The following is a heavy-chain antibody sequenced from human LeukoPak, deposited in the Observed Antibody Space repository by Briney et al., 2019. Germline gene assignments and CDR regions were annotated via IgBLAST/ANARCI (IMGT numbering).Heavy chain of an antibody. CDR1: GDSISYYY. V-gene: IGHV4-59*01. D-gene: IGHD1-26*01. Sequence: SETLSLTCNVSGDSISYYYWSWIRQPPGKGLEWIGYIYYSGSTDYNPSLKSRVSISVDTSKNQFSLKLNSVTPADTAVYYCARDGRISPYSGMDVWGQGTTVTVSS. CDR2: IYYSGST. J-gene: IGHJ6*02. CDR3: ARDGRISPYSGMDV.